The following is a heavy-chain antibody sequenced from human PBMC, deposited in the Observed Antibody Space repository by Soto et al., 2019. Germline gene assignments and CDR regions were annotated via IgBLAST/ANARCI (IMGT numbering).Heavy chain of an antibody. Sequence: QVQLQESGPGLVKPSETLSLTCTVSRGSVSSGSFYWSWIRQPPGKGLEWIAYIYYSGSTNYNPSLKSRVNRAVDTSKNQFSLKLSSVTAADTAKYYCARVPYDDTSGYQYYFDSWGQGTLVTVSS. J-gene: IGHJ4*02. D-gene: IGHD3-22*01. CDR1: RGSVSSGSFY. CDR3: ARVPYDDTSGYQYYFDS. V-gene: IGHV4-61*01. CDR2: IYYSGST.